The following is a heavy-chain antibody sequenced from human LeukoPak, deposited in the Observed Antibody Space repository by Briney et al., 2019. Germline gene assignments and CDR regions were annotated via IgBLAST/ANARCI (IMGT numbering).Heavy chain of an antibody. CDR1: GYTFTSYD. Sequence: GASVKVSCKASGYTFTSYDINWVRQATGQGLEWMGWMNPNSGNTGYAQKFQGGVTMTRNTSISTAYMELSSLRSEDTAVYYCARLPDSGVITPYYYYYMDVWGKGTTVTVSS. D-gene: IGHD3-22*01. J-gene: IGHJ6*03. CDR3: ARLPDSGVITPYYYYYMDV. CDR2: MNPNSGNT. V-gene: IGHV1-8*01.